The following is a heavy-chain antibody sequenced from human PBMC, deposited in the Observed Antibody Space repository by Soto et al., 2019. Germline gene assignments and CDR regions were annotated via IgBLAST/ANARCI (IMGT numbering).Heavy chain of an antibody. CDR1: GGTFSSYA. D-gene: IGHD6-13*01. CDR2: IIPIFGTA. CDR3: ARDLRIAGTHYFDY. Sequence: SVKVSCKASGGTFSSYAISWVRQAPGQGLEWMGGIIPIFGTANYAQKFQGRVTITADESTSTAYMELSSLRSEDTAVYYCARDLRIAGTHYFDYCGQGTLVTVSS. V-gene: IGHV1-69*13. J-gene: IGHJ4*02.